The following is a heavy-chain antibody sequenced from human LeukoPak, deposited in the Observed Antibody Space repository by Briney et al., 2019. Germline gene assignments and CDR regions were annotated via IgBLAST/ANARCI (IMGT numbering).Heavy chain of an antibody. V-gene: IGHV4-4*07. CDR1: GGSFSRYY. J-gene: IGHJ3*02. D-gene: IGHD3-9*01. Sequence: PSETLSLTCTVTGGSFSRYYWSWLRQPAGKGLEWIGRIYTSGSTNHNPSLKSRVTMSVDTSKNQFSLKLSSVTAADTAVYYCAGARGQRRYFDWPARGAFDIWGQGTMVTVSS. CDR2: IYTSGST. CDR3: AGARGQRRYFDWPARGAFDI.